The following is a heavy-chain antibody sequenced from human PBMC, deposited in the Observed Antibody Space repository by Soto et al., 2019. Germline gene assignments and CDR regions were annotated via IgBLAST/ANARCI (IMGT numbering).Heavy chain of an antibody. CDR3: AREPIMVRGVEYYYYYGMDV. D-gene: IGHD3-10*01. J-gene: IGHJ6*02. Sequence: GGSLRLSCAASGFTFSSYSMNWVRQAPGKGLEWVSYISSSSSTIYYADSVKGRFTISRDNAKNSLYLQMNSLRDEDTAVYYCAREPIMVRGVEYYYYYGMDVWGQGTTVTVSS. V-gene: IGHV3-48*02. CDR1: GFTFSSYS. CDR2: ISSSSSTI.